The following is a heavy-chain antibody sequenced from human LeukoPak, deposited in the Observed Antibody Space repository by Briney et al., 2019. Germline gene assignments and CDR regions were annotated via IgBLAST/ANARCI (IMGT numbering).Heavy chain of an antibody. CDR2: INHSGCT. CDR1: GGSFSGYY. Sequence: SETLSLTCAVYGGSFSGYYWSWIRQPPGKALEGMGEINHSGCTNYNPSLKSRVTISVDTSKNQFSLKLSSVTAADTAVYYCARESVAGNMDVWGKGTTVTVSS. D-gene: IGHD6-19*01. J-gene: IGHJ6*03. CDR3: ARESVAGNMDV. V-gene: IGHV4-34*01.